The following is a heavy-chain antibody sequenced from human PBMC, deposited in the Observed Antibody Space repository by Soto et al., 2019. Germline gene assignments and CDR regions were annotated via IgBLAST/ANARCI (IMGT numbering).Heavy chain of an antibody. CDR1: GVSFSRYY. J-gene: IGHJ2*01. D-gene: IGHD3-10*01. Sequence: SETLSLTCDVYGVSFSRYYWNWIRQPPGKGLEWIGEINHSGSTNSNPSLKGRVSISGGTSNNQFSLKLSSVTAADTAVYYCARGRGDGYNQHWFFDLWGRGALVTVSS. CDR2: INHSGST. V-gene: IGHV4-34*01. CDR3: ARGRGDGYNQHWFFDL.